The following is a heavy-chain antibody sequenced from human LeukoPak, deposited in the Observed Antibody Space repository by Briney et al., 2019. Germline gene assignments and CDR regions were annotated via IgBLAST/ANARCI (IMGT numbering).Heavy chain of an antibody. D-gene: IGHD6-19*01. Sequence: GASVSVSCKVSGYTFTGYYMHWVRQAPGQGPEGMGWINPNSGGTNYAQKFRGSVTMTRDTYIGTAYMELSSLTSDDTAVYYCARSVAVACYIFDYWGQGTLVTVSS. CDR3: ARSVAVACYIFDY. CDR2: INPNSGGT. CDR1: GYTFTGYY. V-gene: IGHV1-2*02. J-gene: IGHJ4*02.